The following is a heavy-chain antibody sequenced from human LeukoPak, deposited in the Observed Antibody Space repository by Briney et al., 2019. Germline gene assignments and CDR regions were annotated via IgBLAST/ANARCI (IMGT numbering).Heavy chain of an antibody. CDR1: GSSISSTNW. CDR3: ARNAAHEYYFDY. Sequence: SETLSLTCSVSGSSISSTNWWSWVRQPPGKGLEWIGETSHRGSTNYNPSLKSRVTISVDKSKNQLSLKLSSVTAADTAVYYCARNAAHEYYFDYWGQGTLVTVSS. V-gene: IGHV4-4*02. D-gene: IGHD2-15*01. J-gene: IGHJ4*02. CDR2: TSHRGST.